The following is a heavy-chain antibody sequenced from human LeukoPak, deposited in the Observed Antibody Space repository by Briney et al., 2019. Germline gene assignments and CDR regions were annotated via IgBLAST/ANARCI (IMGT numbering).Heavy chain of an antibody. Sequence: SETLSLTCTVSGYSISSGYYWGWIRQPPGKGLEWIGSIYHSGSTYYNPSLKSRVTISVDTSKSQFSLKLSSVTAADTAVYYCAKDAGAEYYYDSSGYPLDAFDIWGQGTMVTVSS. CDR2: IYHSGST. V-gene: IGHV4-38-2*02. D-gene: IGHD3-22*01. CDR3: AKDAGAEYYYDSSGYPLDAFDI. J-gene: IGHJ3*02. CDR1: GYSISSGYY.